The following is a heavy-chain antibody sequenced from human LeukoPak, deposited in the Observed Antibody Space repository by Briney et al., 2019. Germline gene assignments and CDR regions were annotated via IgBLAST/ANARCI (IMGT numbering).Heavy chain of an antibody. CDR2: ISYDGSNK. J-gene: IGHJ4*02. V-gene: IGHV3-30*03. CDR1: GFTFSSYG. Sequence: PGGSLRLSCAASGFTFSSYGMHWVRQAPGKGLEWVAVISYDGSNKYYADSVKGRFTISRDNSKNTLYLQMNSLRAEDTAVYYCVRDLDSLAFFWGQGTLVTVSS. CDR3: VRDLDSLAFF. D-gene: IGHD1-1*01.